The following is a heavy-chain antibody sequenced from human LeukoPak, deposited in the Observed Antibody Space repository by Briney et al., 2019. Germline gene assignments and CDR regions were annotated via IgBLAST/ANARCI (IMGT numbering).Heavy chain of an antibody. J-gene: IGHJ4*02. D-gene: IGHD4-23*01. Sequence: ASVKVSCKAFGHTFTRYYIHWVRQAPGQGLEWMGAIDCDGGNTKYAQRFQGRVTMTRDTSTSTVYMELSSLRSEDTAVFYCAREFGNTYYFDYWGQGTLVTVSS. CDR2: IDCDGGNT. CDR1: GHTFTRYY. V-gene: IGHV1-46*01. CDR3: AREFGNTYYFDY.